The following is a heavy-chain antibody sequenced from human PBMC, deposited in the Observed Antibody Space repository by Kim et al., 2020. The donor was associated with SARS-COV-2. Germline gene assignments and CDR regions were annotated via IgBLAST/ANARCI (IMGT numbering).Heavy chain of an antibody. Sequence: SETLSLTCTVSGGSISSSSYYWGWIRQPPGKGLEWIGSIYYSGSTYYNPSLKSRVTISVDTSKNQFSLKLSSVTAADTAVYYCASPYYDSSGEPYDYWGQGTLVTVSS. J-gene: IGHJ4*02. D-gene: IGHD3-22*01. V-gene: IGHV4-39*01. CDR3: ASPYYDSSGEPYDY. CDR1: GGSISSSSYY. CDR2: IYYSGST.